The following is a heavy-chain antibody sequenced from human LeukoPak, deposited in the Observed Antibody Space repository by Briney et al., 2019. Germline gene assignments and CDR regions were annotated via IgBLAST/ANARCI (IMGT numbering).Heavy chain of an antibody. CDR1: GFTFINAW. CDR3: TTVKEANDAFDI. V-gene: IGHV3-15*01. CDR2: IKSKTDGGTT. Sequence: PGGSLRLSCSASGFTFINAWMTWVRQAPGKGLEWVGRIKSKTDGGTTDYAAPVKGRFTISRDDSKNTLNLQMNSLKTEDTAVYCCTTVKEANDAFDIWGQGTMVTVSS. J-gene: IGHJ3*02.